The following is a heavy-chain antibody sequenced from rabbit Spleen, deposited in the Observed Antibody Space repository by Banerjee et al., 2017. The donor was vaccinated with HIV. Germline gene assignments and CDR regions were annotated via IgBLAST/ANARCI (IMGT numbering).Heavy chain of an antibody. D-gene: IGHD4-1*01. J-gene: IGHJ3*01. Sequence: QLTETGGGLVQPGGSLTLSCKASGIDFTNYYITWVRQAPGKGLEWIGIIYVAKGSTDDASWVNGRFTISSDNAQSTVDLKMTSLTAADTATYFCARAIVPWLGLTRLDLWGQGTLVTVS. CDR2: IYVAKGST. CDR1: GIDFTNYY. V-gene: IGHV1S7*01. CDR3: ARAIVPWLGLTRLDL.